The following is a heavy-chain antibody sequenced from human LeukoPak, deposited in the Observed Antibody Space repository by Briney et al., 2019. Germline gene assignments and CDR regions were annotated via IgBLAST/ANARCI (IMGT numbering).Heavy chain of an antibody. J-gene: IGHJ3*01. CDR1: GGSMSDYY. CDR3: ASFPNTLDAFDV. D-gene: IGHD1/OR15-1a*01. Sequence: SETLSLTCSVSGGSMSDYYWSWIRQPPGKGLEWIAYIFYSGSTNYNPSLKSRATISVDTSKKQFSLKMRSATAADTAVYYCASFPNTLDAFDVWGQGTMVTVSS. V-gene: IGHV4-59*08. CDR2: IFYSGST.